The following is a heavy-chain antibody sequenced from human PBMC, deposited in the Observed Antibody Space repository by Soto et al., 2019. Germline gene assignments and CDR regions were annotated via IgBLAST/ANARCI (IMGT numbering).Heavy chain of an antibody. D-gene: IGHD3-22*01. CDR3: ARDDYDSSGYYDNWFDP. V-gene: IGHV1-2*02. CDR2: INPNSGGT. Sequence: ASVKVSCKASGYTFTGYYMHWVRQAPGQGLEWMGWINPNSGGTNYAQKFQGRVTMTRDTSISTAYMELSRLRSDDTAVYYCARDDYDSSGYYDNWFDPWGQGTLATVSS. J-gene: IGHJ5*02. CDR1: GYTFTGYY.